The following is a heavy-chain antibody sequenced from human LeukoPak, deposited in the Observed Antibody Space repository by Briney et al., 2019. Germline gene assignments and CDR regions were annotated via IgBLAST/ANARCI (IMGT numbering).Heavy chain of an antibody. CDR3: ARAGGSSWADY. Sequence: GGSLRLSCAASGFTFSRYWMTWVRQAPGKGLEWVANIKQDGSEKDYVDSVKGRFTISRDNAKNSLYLQMNSLRAEDTAVYYCARAGGSSWADYWGQGTLVSVSS. D-gene: IGHD6-13*01. CDR2: IKQDGSEK. J-gene: IGHJ4*02. V-gene: IGHV3-7*01. CDR1: GFTFSRYW.